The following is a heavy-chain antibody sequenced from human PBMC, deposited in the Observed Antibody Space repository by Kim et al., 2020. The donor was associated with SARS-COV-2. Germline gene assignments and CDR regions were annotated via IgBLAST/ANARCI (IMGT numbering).Heavy chain of an antibody. CDR3: AKDYTWNIGPRFFNY. J-gene: IGHJ4*02. CDR2: VDDNGSPT. D-gene: IGHD1-1*01. Sequence: GGSLRLSCSTSGFTFKNYAMTWVRQTPGKGLEWVASVDDNGSPTHYADSVRGRFAISRDNSANTVSLQMSSLRAEDTAVYYCAKDYTWNIGPRFFNYWGRGVLVTVSS. CDR1: GFTFKNYA. V-gene: IGHV3-23*01.